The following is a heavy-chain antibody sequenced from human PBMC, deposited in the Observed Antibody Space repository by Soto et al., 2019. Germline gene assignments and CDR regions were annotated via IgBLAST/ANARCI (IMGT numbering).Heavy chain of an antibody. D-gene: IGHD3-16*01. Sequence: SETLSLTCTVSGGSISSGGYYWSWIRQHPGKGLEWIGYIYYSGSTYYNPSLKSRVTISVDTSKNQFSLKLSSVTAADTAVYYCARVRESYDFKGGKQRDFDYWGQGTLVTVSS. CDR3: ARVRESYDFKGGKQRDFDY. CDR1: GGSISSGGYY. V-gene: IGHV4-31*03. J-gene: IGHJ4*02. CDR2: IYYSGST.